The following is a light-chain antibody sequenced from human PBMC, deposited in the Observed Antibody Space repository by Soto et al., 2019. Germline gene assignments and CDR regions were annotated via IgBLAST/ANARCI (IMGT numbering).Light chain of an antibody. CDR1: QTISSW. CDR3: QQYGSSPPTT. Sequence: DIQMTQSPSTLSGSVGDRVTITCRASQTISSWLAWYQQKPGKAPKLLIYKASTLKSGVPSRFSGSRSGTEFTLTISRLEPEDFAVYYCQQYGSSPPTTFGPGTKVDIK. V-gene: IGKV1-5*03. CDR2: KAS. J-gene: IGKJ3*01.